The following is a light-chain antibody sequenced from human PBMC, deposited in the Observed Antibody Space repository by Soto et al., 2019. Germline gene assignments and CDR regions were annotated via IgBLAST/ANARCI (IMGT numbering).Light chain of an antibody. CDR3: SSYTSSSTLVYV. J-gene: IGLJ1*01. CDR1: TSDVGGYDY. CDR2: DVT. V-gene: IGLV2-14*01. Sequence: QSALTQPPSVSGAPGQSITISCTGTTSDVGGYDYVSWCQQHPGKVPKLIIYDVTNRPSGISNRFSDSKSGNTASLTISGLQTEEEADYYCSSYTSSSTLVYVFGTGTKVTVL.